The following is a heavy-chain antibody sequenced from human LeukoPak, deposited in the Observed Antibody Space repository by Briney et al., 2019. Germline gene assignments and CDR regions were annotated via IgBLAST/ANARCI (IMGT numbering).Heavy chain of an antibody. Sequence: ASVTVSCKASGYTFTSYGISWVRQAPGQGLEWMGWISGYNGDTNYAQKFQGRVTMTTDTSTSTAYVELRSLRSDDTAVYYCARPRTISTSCYDYWGQGTLVTVSS. J-gene: IGHJ4*02. CDR2: ISGYNGDT. V-gene: IGHV1-18*01. CDR3: ARPRTISTSCYDY. CDR1: GYTFTSYG. D-gene: IGHD2-2*01.